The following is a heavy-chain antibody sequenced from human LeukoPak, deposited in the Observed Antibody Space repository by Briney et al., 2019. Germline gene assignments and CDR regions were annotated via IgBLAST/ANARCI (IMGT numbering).Heavy chain of an antibody. V-gene: IGHV3-23*01. D-gene: IGHD7-27*01. CDR3: AKADIRPGDEDY. CDR1: GFTFSSYA. CDR2: ISGSGGST. J-gene: IGHJ4*02. Sequence: GGSLRLSCAASGFTFSSYAMSWVRQAPGKGLEWVSAISGSGGSTYYTDSVKGRFTISRDNSKNTLYLQMNSLRAEDTAVYYCAKADIRPGDEDYWGQGTLVTVSS.